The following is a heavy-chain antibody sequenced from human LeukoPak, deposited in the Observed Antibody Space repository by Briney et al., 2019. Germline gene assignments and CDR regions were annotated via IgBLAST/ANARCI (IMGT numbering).Heavy chain of an antibody. D-gene: IGHD4-17*01. V-gene: IGHV3-30*18. J-gene: IGHJ4*02. CDR3: VKVYPTVTTSSVLGS. Sequence: SLRLSCAASGFIFSNYAIHWVRQAPGKGLEWVAAVSYDGNLQHYADAVKGRFTVSRDNSKNTVFLQINSLRTDDSAVYWCVKVYPTVTTSSVLGSWGQGTLVTVSS. CDR2: VSYDGNLQ. CDR1: GFIFSNYA.